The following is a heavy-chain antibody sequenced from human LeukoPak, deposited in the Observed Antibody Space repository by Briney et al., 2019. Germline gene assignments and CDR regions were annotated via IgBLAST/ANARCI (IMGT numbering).Heavy chain of an antibody. CDR1: GFTMSGIH. V-gene: IGHV3-66*01. CDR3: ARSNYYDSSGYYYRDDYYYYMDV. D-gene: IGHD3-22*01. CDR2: LYAGGST. Sequence: GGSLRLSCTASGFTMSGIHMNWVRQAPGKGLDWVSGLYAGGSTYYAGSVTGRFTISRDNAKNSLYLQMNSLRAEDTAVYYCARSNYYDSSGYYYRDDYYYYMDVWGKGTTVTVSS. J-gene: IGHJ6*03.